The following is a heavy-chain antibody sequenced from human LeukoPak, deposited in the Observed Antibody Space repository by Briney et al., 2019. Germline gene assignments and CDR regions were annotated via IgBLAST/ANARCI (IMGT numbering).Heavy chain of an antibody. Sequence: PGGSLRLSCAASGFTFSSYEMNWVRQAPGKGLEWVSYISSSGSTIYYADSVKGRFTISRDNAKNSLYLQMNSLRAEDTAVYYCARDRHGYNSAFDYWGQGTLVTVSS. D-gene: IGHD5-24*01. CDR2: ISSSGSTI. V-gene: IGHV3-48*03. CDR3: ARDRHGYNSAFDY. J-gene: IGHJ4*02. CDR1: GFTFSSYE.